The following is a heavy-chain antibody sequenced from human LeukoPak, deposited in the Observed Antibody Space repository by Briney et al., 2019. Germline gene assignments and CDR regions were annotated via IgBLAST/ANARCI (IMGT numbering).Heavy chain of an antibody. Sequence: SGGSLRLSCAASGFTFNNYAIHWVRQAPGKGLEWVAVISYDGTGKYYADSVKGRFTISRDNSKKTLHLQMNSLRPEDTAVYYCARGSIRYFDWLLGADYWGQGTLVTVSS. CDR1: GFTFNNYA. CDR2: ISYDGTGK. V-gene: IGHV3-30*04. CDR3: ARGSIRYFDWLLGADY. J-gene: IGHJ4*02. D-gene: IGHD3-9*01.